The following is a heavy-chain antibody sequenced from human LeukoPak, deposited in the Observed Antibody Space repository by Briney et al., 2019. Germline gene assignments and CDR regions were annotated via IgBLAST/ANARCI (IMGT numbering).Heavy chain of an antibody. D-gene: IGHD6-19*01. CDR3: ARHVGSSGWYV. CDR1: GYSITNYW. V-gene: IGHV5-51*01. CDR2: IYPSDSDT. Sequence: GASLKTCCNASGYSITNYWIGWGRQTAGKVVELMGIIYPSDSDTRYSPSFQGQVTISVDKSISTAFLQWSSLKASDTAMYYCARHVGSSGWYVWGQGTLVTVSP. J-gene: IGHJ4*02.